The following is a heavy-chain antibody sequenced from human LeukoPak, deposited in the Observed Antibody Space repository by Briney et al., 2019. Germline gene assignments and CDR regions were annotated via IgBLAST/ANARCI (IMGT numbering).Heavy chain of an antibody. Sequence: SETLSLTCAVYGGSFSGYYWSWIRQPPGKGLEWIGEINHSGSTNYNPSLKSRVTISVDTSKNQFSLKLSSVTAADTAVYYCARGRGSSWSPFDYWGQGTPVTVSS. V-gene: IGHV4-34*01. CDR3: ARGRGSSWSPFDY. J-gene: IGHJ4*02. D-gene: IGHD6-13*01. CDR1: GGSFSGYY. CDR2: INHSGST.